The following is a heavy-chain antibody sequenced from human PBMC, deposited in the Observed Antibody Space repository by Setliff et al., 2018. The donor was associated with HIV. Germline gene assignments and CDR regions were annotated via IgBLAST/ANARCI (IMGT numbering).Heavy chain of an antibody. D-gene: IGHD3-3*01. J-gene: IGHJ6*02. CDR2: ISIGSGGAI. Sequence: LRLSCAASGFTFRNYKFNWVRQAPGRGLEWVSSISIGSGGAIDYADSVQGRFTISRDNSKNSLYLQMNSLRAEDTAVYYCARDYLYYNLYNGSPVYGMDVWGQGTTVTVSS. V-gene: IGHV3-21*04. CDR3: ARDYLYYNLYNGSPVYGMDV. CDR1: GFTFRNYK.